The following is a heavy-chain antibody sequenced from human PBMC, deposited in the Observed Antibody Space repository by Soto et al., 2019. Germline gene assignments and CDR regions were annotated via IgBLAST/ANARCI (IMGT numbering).Heavy chain of an antibody. CDR2: INHSGST. Sequence: QVQLPQWGAGLLKPSETLSLTCAVYGGSFRGYYWSWIRQPPGKGLEWIGEINHSGSTNYNPSLKSLVTISVDTSKNQSYLKLSSVTAADTAVYYCARGLIAPHNYVFDYCGQGTLVTVSS. V-gene: IGHV4-34*01. J-gene: IGHJ4*02. CDR3: ARGLIAPHNYVFDY. D-gene: IGHD3-10*02. CDR1: GGSFRGYY.